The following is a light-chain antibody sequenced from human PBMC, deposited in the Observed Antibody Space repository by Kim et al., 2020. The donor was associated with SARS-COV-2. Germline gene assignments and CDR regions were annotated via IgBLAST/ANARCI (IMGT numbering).Light chain of an antibody. CDR1: QSISSW. Sequence: ASVGDTVSITCRASQSISSWLVWYHQKPEKAPKSLIYAASRVQSGVPSRFSGSRSGTDFTLTITSLQPEDFATYYCQQYNSYPLTFGGGTKVDIK. J-gene: IGKJ4*01. CDR2: AAS. V-gene: IGKV1D-16*01. CDR3: QQYNSYPLT.